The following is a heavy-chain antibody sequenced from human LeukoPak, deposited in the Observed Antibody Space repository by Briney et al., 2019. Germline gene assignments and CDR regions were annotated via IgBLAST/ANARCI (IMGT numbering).Heavy chain of an antibody. J-gene: IGHJ3*02. CDR2: IYYSGST. CDR3: ARVTGRDAFNI. CDR1: GGSISSHY. V-gene: IGHV4-59*11. Sequence: SETLSLTCTVSGGSISSHYWSWIRQPPGKGLEWIGYIYYSGSTNYNPSLKSRVTISVDTSKNQFSLKLSSVTAADTAVYYCARVTGRDAFNIWGQGTMVTVSS. D-gene: IGHD1-14*01.